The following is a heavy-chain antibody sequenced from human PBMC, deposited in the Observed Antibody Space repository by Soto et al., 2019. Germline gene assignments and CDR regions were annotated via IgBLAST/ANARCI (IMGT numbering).Heavy chain of an antibody. D-gene: IGHD6-13*01. CDR3: ARHPERIAQIGWFDP. J-gene: IGHJ5*02. V-gene: IGHV3-48*01. Sequence: PGGSLRLSCAASGFTFSSYSMNWVRQALGKGLEWVSYISSSSSTIYYADSVKGRFTISRDNAKNSLYLQMNSLRAEDTAVYYCARHPERIAQIGWFDPWGQGTMVTHSS. CDR1: GFTFSSYS. CDR2: ISSSSSTI.